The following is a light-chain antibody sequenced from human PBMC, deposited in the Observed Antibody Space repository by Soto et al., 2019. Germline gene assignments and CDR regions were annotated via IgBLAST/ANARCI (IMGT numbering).Light chain of an antibody. V-gene: IGKV3D-11*01. CDR2: WAS. CDR3: HQRNK. J-gene: IGKJ5*01. CDR1: QGIGGT. Sequence: EIVMTQSPATLSVSPGEVATLSCRASQGIGGTLAWYQQKPGQSPKLLIYWASIRESGVLDRFSGSQSGTDFTLTISSLEPEDFGVYFCHQRNKFGQGTRLEIK.